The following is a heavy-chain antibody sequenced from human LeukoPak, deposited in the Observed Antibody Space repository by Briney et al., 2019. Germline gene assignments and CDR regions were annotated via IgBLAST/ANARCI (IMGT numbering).Heavy chain of an antibody. J-gene: IGHJ4*02. Sequence: SETLSLTCTVSGGSISTYYWSWIRQPPGKGLEWIGYIYNSGSTDYNPSLKGRVTISLETSKNQLSLKLTSVTAADAPVYYCARPSIKGYKYTFTSGGQGSLSPSPQ. CDR2: IYNSGST. CDR3: ARPSIKGYKYTFTS. V-gene: IGHV4-59*03. D-gene: IGHD5-24*01. CDR1: GGSISTYY.